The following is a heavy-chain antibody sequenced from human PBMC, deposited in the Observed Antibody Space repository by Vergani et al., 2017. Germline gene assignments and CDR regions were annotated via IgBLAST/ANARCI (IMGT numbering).Heavy chain of an antibody. CDR3: AILAAPPGY. J-gene: IGHJ4*02. CDR2: IIPILGIA. V-gene: IGHV1-69*09. CDR1: GYTFTGYY. D-gene: IGHD6-13*01. Sequence: QVQLVQSGAEVKKPGASVKVSCKASGYTFTGYYMHWVRQAPGQGLEWMGRIIPILGIANYAQKFQGRVTITADKSTSTAYMELSSLRSEDTAVYYCAILAAPPGYWGQGSLVTVSS.